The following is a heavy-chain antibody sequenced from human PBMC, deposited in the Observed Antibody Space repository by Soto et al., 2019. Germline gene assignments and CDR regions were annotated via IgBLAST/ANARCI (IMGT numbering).Heavy chain of an antibody. CDR2: IIPIFGTA. D-gene: IGHD3-3*01. Sequence: QVQLVQSGAEVKKLGSSVKVSCKASGGTFSSYAISWVRQAPGQGLEWMGGIIPIFGTANYAQKFQGRVTITADKSTSTAYMELSSLRSEDTAVYYCARGTVPQYDFWSGYYFDYWGQGTLVTVSS. V-gene: IGHV1-69*06. CDR1: GGTFSSYA. CDR3: ARGTVPQYDFWSGYYFDY. J-gene: IGHJ4*02.